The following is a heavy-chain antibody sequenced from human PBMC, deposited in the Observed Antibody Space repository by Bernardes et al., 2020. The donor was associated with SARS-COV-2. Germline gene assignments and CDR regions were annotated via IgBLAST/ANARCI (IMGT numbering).Heavy chain of an antibody. J-gene: IGHJ4*02. CDR2: INPNSGGT. CDR3: ARVGSGTYPPDFDY. V-gene: IGHV1-2*02. Sequence: ASVKVSCKASGYTFTGYYMHWVRQAPGQGLEWMGWINPNSGGTNYAQKFQGRVTMTCDTSISTAYMDLSRLRSDDTAVYYCARVGSGTYPPDFDYWGQGTLVTVSS. D-gene: IGHD3-3*01. CDR1: GYTFTGYY.